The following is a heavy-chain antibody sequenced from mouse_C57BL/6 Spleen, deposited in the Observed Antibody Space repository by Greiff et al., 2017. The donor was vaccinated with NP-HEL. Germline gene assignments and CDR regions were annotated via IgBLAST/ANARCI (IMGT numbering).Heavy chain of an antibody. Sequence: EVQLQESGPGMVKPSQSLSLTCTVTGYSITSGYDWHWIRHFPGNKLEWMGYISYSGSTNYNPSLKSRTSITHDTSKNHFFLKLNSVTTEDTATYYCAAGYDYAFAYWGQGTLVTVSA. CDR2: ISYSGST. V-gene: IGHV3-1*01. CDR3: AAGYDYAFAY. D-gene: IGHD2-4*01. CDR1: GYSITSGYD. J-gene: IGHJ3*01.